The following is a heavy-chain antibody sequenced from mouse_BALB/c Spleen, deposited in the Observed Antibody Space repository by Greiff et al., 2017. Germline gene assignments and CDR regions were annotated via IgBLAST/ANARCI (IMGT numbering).Heavy chain of an antibody. CDR2: ISSGSSTI. CDR3: ASYRYAMDY. V-gene: IGHV5-17*02. D-gene: IGHD2-14*01. CDR1: GFTFSSFG. J-gene: IGHJ4*01. Sequence: EVKLMESGGGLVQPGGSRKLSCAASGFTFSSFGMHWVRQAPEKGLEWVAYISSGSSTIYYADTVKGRFTISRDNPKNTLFLQMTSLRSEDTAMYYCASYRYAMDYWGQGTSVTVSS.